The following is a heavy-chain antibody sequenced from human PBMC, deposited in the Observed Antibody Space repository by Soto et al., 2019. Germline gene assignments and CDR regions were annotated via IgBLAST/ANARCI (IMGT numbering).Heavy chain of an antibody. CDR2: INPSGGST. D-gene: IGHD2-8*01. Sequence: QVQLVQSGAEVKKPGASVKVSCKASGYTFTSYYMHWVRQAPGQGLEWMGIINPSGGSTSSAQKFQGRVTMTRDTSTSTVYMELSSLRSEDTAVYYCASEYCTNGVCYSPLDYWGQGTLVTVSS. CDR3: ASEYCTNGVCYSPLDY. CDR1: GYTFTSYY. J-gene: IGHJ4*02. V-gene: IGHV1-46*01.